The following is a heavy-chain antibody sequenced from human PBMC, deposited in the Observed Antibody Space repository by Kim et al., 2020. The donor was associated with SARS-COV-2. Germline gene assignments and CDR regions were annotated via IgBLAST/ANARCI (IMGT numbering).Heavy chain of an antibody. D-gene: IGHD1-26*01. V-gene: IGHV4-61*01. CDR2: IYYSGST. Sequence: SETLSLTCTVSGGSVSSGSYYWSWIRQPPGKGLEWIGYIYYSGSTNYNPSLKSRVTISVDTSKNQFSLKLSSVTAADTAVYYCARGWSGGRAVGVDYWGQGTLVTVSS. CDR1: GGSVSSGSYY. J-gene: IGHJ4*02. CDR3: ARGWSGGRAVGVDY.